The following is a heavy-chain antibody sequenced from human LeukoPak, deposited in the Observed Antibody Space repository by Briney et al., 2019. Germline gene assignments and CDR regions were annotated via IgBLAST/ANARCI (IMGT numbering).Heavy chain of an antibody. J-gene: IGHJ4*02. V-gene: IGHV4-31*02. CDR1: GFTFSSYA. CDR3: ARGRRELKYAPDY. CDR2: IYYTAGA. Sequence: LRLSCAASGFTFSSYAMSWVRQAPGKGPEWIAYIYYTAGAYYNPSLESRVSISLDASENQFSLKLSSVTAADTAVYYCARGRRELKYAPDYWGQGTLVTVSS. D-gene: IGHD2-2*01.